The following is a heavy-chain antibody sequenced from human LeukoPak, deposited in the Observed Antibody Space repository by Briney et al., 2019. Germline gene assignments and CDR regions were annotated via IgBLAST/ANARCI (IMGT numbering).Heavy chain of an antibody. V-gene: IGHV3-30*18. CDR3: AKDSHVWGSYRYRDFDC. D-gene: IGHD3-16*02. J-gene: IGHJ4*02. CDR1: GFTFSSYG. CDR2: ISYDGSNK. Sequence: GGSLRLSCAASGFTFSSYGMHWVRQAPGKGLEWVAVISYDGSNKYYADSVKGRFTISRDNSKNTLYLQMNSLRAEDTAVYYCAKDSHVWGSYRYRDFDCWGQASLVT.